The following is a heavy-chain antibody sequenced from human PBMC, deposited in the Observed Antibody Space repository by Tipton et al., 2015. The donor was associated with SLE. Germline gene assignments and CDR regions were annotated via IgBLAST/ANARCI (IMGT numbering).Heavy chain of an antibody. Sequence: QLVQSGAEVKKPGASVKVSCKASGYTFTSYGISWVRQAPGQGLERMGWISGYNGVTNYAQKLQGRVTMTTDTSTTAAYMELRSLRSDDTSVYYCARDQHSSLAGGRFQHWGHCILVTVSS. CDR3: ARDQHSSLAGGRFQH. CDR1: GYTFTSYG. V-gene: IGHV1-18*01. D-gene: IGHD6-13*01. J-gene: IGHJ1*01. CDR2: ISGYNGVT.